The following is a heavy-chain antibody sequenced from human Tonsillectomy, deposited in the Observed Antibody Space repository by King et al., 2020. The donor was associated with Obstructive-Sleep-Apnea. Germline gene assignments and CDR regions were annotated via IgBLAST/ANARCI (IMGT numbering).Heavy chain of an antibody. V-gene: IGHV1-2*02. Sequence: VQLVESGAEVKKPGASVKVSCKASGYTFTGYYMHWVRQAPGQGLEWMGWINPDTGDTNFAQNFQGRVTMTRETSISTAHMELSRLRSDDTAVYYCARNSGYDYYFDYWGQGTLATVSS. CDR1: GYTFTGYY. D-gene: IGHD5-12*01. CDR3: ARNSGYDYYFDY. CDR2: INPDTGDT. J-gene: IGHJ4*02.